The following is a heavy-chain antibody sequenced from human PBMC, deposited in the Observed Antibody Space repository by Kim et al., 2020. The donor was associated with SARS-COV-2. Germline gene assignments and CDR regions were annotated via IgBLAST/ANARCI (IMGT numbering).Heavy chain of an antibody. Sequence: ASVKVSCKASGYTFTSYAMHWVRQAPGQRLEWMGWINAGNGNTKYSQKFQGRVTITRDTSASTAYMELSSLRSEDTAVYYCARDGDYYDSNGMDVWGQGTTVTVSS. J-gene: IGHJ6*02. CDR2: INAGNGNT. D-gene: IGHD3-22*01. CDR3: ARDGDYYDSNGMDV. V-gene: IGHV1-3*01. CDR1: GYTFTSYA.